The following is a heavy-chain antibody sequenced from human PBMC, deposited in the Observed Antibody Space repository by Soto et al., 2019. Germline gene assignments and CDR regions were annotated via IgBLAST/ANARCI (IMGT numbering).Heavy chain of an antibody. J-gene: IGHJ4*02. CDR1: GGTFSSYA. CDR3: ARQCYDSSGYYYGKCDY. Sequence: SVKVSCKASGGTFSSYAISWVRQAPGQGLEWMGGIIPIFGTANYAQKFQGRVTITADESTSTAYMELSSLRSEDTAVYYCARQCYDSSGYYYGKCDYWGQGTLVTVSS. V-gene: IGHV1-69*13. D-gene: IGHD3-22*01. CDR2: IIPIFGTA.